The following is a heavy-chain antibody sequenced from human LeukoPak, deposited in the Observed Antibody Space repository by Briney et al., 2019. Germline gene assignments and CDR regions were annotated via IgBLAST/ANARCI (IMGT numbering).Heavy chain of an antibody. CDR2: ISAYNGNT. D-gene: IGHD2-8*01. Sequence: GASVKVSCKASGYTFTSYGISWVRQAPGQGLEWMGWISAYNGNTNYAQKLQGRVTMTTDTSTSTAYMELSSLRSEDTAVYYCARAPYCTNGVCYPGPFDYWGQGTLVTVSS. V-gene: IGHV1-18*01. CDR1: GYTFTSYG. CDR3: ARAPYCTNGVCYPGPFDY. J-gene: IGHJ4*02.